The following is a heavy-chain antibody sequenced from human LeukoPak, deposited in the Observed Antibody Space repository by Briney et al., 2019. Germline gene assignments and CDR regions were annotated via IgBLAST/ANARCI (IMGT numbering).Heavy chain of an antibody. V-gene: IGHV4-39*01. CDR2: IYYSGST. J-gene: IGHJ6*03. CDR1: GGSISSSSYY. Sequence: PSEILSLTCTVSGGSISSSSYYWGWIRQPPGKGLEWIGIIYYSGSTYYNPSLKSRVTISVDTSKNQFSLKLSSVTAADTAVYYCARQVPAATYYYMDVWGKGTTVTVSS. D-gene: IGHD2-2*01. CDR3: ARQVPAATYYYMDV.